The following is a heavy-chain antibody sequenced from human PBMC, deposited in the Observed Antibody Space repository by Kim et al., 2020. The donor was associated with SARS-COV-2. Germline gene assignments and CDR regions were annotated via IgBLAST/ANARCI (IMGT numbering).Heavy chain of an antibody. CDR3: ARRSSSSWYFDY. V-gene: IGHV5-51*01. Sequence: RYSPPFQGQVTISADKSISTAYLQWSSLKASDTAMYYCARRSSSSWYFDYWGQGTLVTVSS. D-gene: IGHD6-13*01. J-gene: IGHJ4*02.